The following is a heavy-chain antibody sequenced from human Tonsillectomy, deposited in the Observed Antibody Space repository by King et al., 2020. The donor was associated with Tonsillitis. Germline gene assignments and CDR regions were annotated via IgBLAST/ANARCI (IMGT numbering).Heavy chain of an antibody. CDR2: MNPNSGNT. CDR1: GYTFTSYD. J-gene: IGHJ3*02. D-gene: IGHD3-9*01. Sequence: QLVQSGAEVKKPGASVKVSCKASGYTFTSYDINWVRQATGQGLEWMGWMNPNSGNTGYAQKFQGRVTMTRNTSISTAYMELSSLRSEDTAVYYCARGFYDILTGYYDGASHIWGQGTMVTVSS. CDR3: ARGFYDILTGYYDGASHI. V-gene: IGHV1-8*02.